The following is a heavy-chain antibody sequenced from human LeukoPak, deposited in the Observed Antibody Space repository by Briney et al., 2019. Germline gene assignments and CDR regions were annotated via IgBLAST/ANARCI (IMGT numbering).Heavy chain of an antibody. CDR2: ISGSGDST. V-gene: IGHV3-23*01. J-gene: IGHJ4*02. CDR3: ARGPYCSRTSCYFDY. D-gene: IGHD2-2*01. Sequence: GGSLRLSCAASGFTFSSYAMSWVRQAPGKGLEWVSGISGSGDSTYYADSVKGRFTISRDNSKNTLYLQMNSLRSDDTAVYYCARGPYCSRTSCYFDYWGQGTLVTVSS. CDR1: GFTFSSYA.